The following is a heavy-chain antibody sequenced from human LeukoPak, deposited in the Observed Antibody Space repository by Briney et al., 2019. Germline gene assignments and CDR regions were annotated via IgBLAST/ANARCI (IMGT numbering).Heavy chain of an antibody. Sequence: GGSLRLSCAASGFTFSSYSMNWVRQAPGKGLEWVSSISSSSSYIYYADSVKGRFTISRDNAKNSLYLQMNSLRAEDTAVYYCARESYYGSGSYFFPCAGYYYYMDVWGKGTTVTVSS. D-gene: IGHD3-10*01. CDR3: ARESYYGSGSYFFPCAGYYYYMDV. J-gene: IGHJ6*03. V-gene: IGHV3-21*01. CDR1: GFTFSSYS. CDR2: ISSSSSYI.